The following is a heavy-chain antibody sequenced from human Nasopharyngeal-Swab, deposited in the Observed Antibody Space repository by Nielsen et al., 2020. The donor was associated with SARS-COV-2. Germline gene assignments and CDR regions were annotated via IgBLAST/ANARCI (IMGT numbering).Heavy chain of an antibody. D-gene: IGHD3-3*01. CDR2: ISYDGSNK. CDR1: GFTFSSYA. V-gene: IGHV3-30-3*01. CDR3: ATPSPQGYDFWSGYGS. J-gene: IGHJ4*02. Sequence: GVSLKISCAASGFTFSSYAMHWVRQAPGKGLEWVAVISYDGSNKYYADSVKGRFTISRDNSKNTLYLQMNSLRAEDTAVYYCATPSPQGYDFWSGYGSWGQGTLVTVSS.